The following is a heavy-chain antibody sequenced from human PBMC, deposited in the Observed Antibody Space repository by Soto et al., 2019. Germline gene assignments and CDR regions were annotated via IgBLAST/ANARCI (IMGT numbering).Heavy chain of an antibody. J-gene: IGHJ4*02. Sequence: PSETLSLTCTVSGGSISTSSYYWGWIRQPPGKGLEWIGSIYYSGSTYYNLSLKSRVTISADTSKNQFSLKLSSVTAADTAVCYCARLIAAAGGNRAYWGQGTLVTVSS. CDR1: GGSISTSSYY. D-gene: IGHD6-13*01. CDR2: IYYSGST. CDR3: ARLIAAAGGNRAY. V-gene: IGHV4-39*01.